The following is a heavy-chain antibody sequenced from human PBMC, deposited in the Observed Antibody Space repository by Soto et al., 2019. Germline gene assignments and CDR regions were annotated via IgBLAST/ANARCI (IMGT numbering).Heavy chain of an antibody. CDR3: ARGFTPDYSYGPRDYYYYMDV. Sequence: PSETLSLTCAVYGGSFSGYYWSWIRQPPGKGLEWIGEINHSGSTNYNPSLKSRVTISVDTSKNQFSLKLSSVTAADTAVYYCARGFTPDYSYGPRDYYYYMDVWGKGTTVTVSS. CDR2: INHSGST. V-gene: IGHV4-34*01. D-gene: IGHD5-18*01. CDR1: GGSFSGYY. J-gene: IGHJ6*03.